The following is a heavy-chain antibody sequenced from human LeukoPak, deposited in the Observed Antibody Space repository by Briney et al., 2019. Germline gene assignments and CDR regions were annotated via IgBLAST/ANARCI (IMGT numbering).Heavy chain of an antibody. J-gene: IGHJ6*02. D-gene: IGHD3-3*01. CDR1: GFTFSSYA. Sequence: GGSLRLSCAASGFTFSSYAMHWVRQAPGKGLEWVAVISYDGSNKYYADSVKGRFTISRDNAKNSLYLQMNSLRAEDTAVYYCGGPNPLLERPSAMDVWGQGTTVTVSS. V-gene: IGHV3-30-3*01. CDR2: ISYDGSNK. CDR3: GGPNPLLERPSAMDV.